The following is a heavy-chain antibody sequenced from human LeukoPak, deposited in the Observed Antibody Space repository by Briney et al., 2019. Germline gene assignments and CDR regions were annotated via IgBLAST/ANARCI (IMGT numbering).Heavy chain of an antibody. CDR1: GFTFSSYE. CDR3: ARDLGELPLDY. Sequence: GGSLRLSCAASGFTFSSYEMNWVRQAPGKGLEWVSSISSSSSYIYYADSVKGRFTISRDNAKNSLYLQMNSLRAEDTAVYYCARDLGELPLDYWGQGTLVTVSS. CDR2: ISSSSSYI. J-gene: IGHJ4*02. V-gene: IGHV3-21*01. D-gene: IGHD1-26*01.